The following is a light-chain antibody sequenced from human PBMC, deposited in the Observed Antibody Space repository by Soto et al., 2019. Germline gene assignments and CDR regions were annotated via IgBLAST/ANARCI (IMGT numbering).Light chain of an antibody. CDR3: QHYNGYPIT. CDR1: QSLNNW. Sequence: DIHMTQSPSTLSASVGDRVTFTCRASQSLNNWLAWYQQKPGKAPKLLIYTASTLESGVPSRFSGSGSGTEFTLTISSLQPEDIATYYCQHYNGYPITFGGGTKVEIK. J-gene: IGKJ4*01. CDR2: TAS. V-gene: IGKV1-5*03.